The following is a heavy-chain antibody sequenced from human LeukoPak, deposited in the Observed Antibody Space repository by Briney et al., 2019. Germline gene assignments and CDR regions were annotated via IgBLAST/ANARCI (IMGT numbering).Heavy chain of an antibody. CDR3: SRYGLVEFRIVFQY. V-gene: IGHV4-61*01. D-gene: IGHD6-6*01. Sequence: PSETLSLTCSVSGASLTTTNFWWTWIPHYPGRGLEWIGFIHDRGSDKYNLTLGTPATLSVATSQNQFTLALNSVTAADQTTYYCSRYGLVEFRIVFQYWSQGILVSVSS. J-gene: IGHJ1*01. CDR1: GASLTTTNFW. CDR2: IHDRGSD.